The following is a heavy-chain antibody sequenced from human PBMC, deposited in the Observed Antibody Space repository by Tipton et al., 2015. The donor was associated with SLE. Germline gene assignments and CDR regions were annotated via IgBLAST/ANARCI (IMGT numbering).Heavy chain of an antibody. CDR3: AKEYGSSRYYFDY. V-gene: IGHV3-30*18. Sequence: RSLRLSCAASGFTFSSYGMHWVRQAPGKGMEWVAEIWYGGSYKYYADSVKGRFIISRDNSKNTLYLQMNSLRAEDTAMYYCAKEYGSSRYYFDYWGQGTLVTVSS. J-gene: IGHJ4*02. D-gene: IGHD6-6*01. CDR1: GFTFSSYG. CDR2: IWYGGSYK.